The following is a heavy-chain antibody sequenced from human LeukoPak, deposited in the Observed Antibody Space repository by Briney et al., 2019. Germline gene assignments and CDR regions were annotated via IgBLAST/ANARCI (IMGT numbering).Heavy chain of an antibody. D-gene: IGHD2-21*01. Sequence: PGGSLRLSCAASGFTFTNYNMNWVRQAPGKGLEWVSSISSRSTYISYADSVKGRFTISRDNAKNSLYLQMNSLRAEDTAVYYCVRESIRGTRDFDYWGQGTLVTVSP. CDR1: GFTFTNYN. V-gene: IGHV3-21*01. CDR3: VRESIRGTRDFDY. CDR2: ISSRSTYI. J-gene: IGHJ4*02.